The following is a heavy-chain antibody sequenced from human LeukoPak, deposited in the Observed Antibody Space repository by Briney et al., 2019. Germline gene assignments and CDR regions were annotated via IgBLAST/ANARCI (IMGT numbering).Heavy chain of an antibody. Sequence: ASVKVSCKASGYTFTSYDINWVRQATGQGLEWMGWMNPNSGNTGYAQKFHGRVTMTRNTSISTAYLELRSLRSEETAVYYCARGGGGSYFSDYWGQGTLVTVSS. J-gene: IGHJ4*02. D-gene: IGHD1-26*01. CDR2: MNPNSGNT. V-gene: IGHV1-8*01. CDR3: ARGGGGSYFSDY. CDR1: GYTFTSYD.